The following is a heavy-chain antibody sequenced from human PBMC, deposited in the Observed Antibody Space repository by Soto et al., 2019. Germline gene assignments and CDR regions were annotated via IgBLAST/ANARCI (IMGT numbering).Heavy chain of an antibody. J-gene: IGHJ4*02. V-gene: IGHV4-59*01. CDR3: ARYSYGSDYYFDY. Sequence: SETLPLTCTVSGVSIKSYYWSWIRQPPGKGLEWIGSIYYSGSSNSGPSLKSRVTMSVDTSKNQFSLKLSAVIAADTAMYYCARYSYGSDYYFDYWGQGTLVTVSS. CDR2: IYYSGSS. CDR1: GVSIKSYY. D-gene: IGHD3-10*01.